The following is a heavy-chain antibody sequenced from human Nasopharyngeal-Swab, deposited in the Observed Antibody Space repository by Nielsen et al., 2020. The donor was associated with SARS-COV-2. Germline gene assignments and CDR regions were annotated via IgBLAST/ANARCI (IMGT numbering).Heavy chain of an antibody. V-gene: IGHV1-18*01. CDR3: SREGVVPAAMYYYYYGMDV. D-gene: IGHD2-2*01. Sequence: ASAQVSCKASCYNITSYCISWVLQDPGQGLEWMGWISAYNGNTNYAQKLQGRVTMTTDTSTSTAYIERRSLRSDDTAVYYCSREGVVPAAMYYYYYGMDVWGQGTTVTVSS. CDR2: ISAYNGNT. J-gene: IGHJ6*02. CDR1: CYNITSYC.